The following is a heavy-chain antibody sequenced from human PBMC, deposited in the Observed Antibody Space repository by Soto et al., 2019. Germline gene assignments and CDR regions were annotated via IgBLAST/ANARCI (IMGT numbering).Heavy chain of an antibody. CDR1: GYSFTSYW. Sequence: PGESLKISCKGSGYSFTSYWIGWVRQMPGKGLEWMGIIYPGDSDTRYSPSFQGQVTISADKSISTAYLQWNSLKASDTAMYYCARSPFIVARTAYYFDYWGQGTLVTVAS. V-gene: IGHV5-51*01. J-gene: IGHJ4*02. CDR3: ARSPFIVARTAYYFDY. D-gene: IGHD6-6*01. CDR2: IYPGDSDT.